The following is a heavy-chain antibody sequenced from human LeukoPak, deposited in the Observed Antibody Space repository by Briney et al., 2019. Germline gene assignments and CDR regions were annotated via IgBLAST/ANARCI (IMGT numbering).Heavy chain of an antibody. Sequence: ASVKVSCKASGYTFTGYYMHWVRQAPGQGLEWMGRINPNSGGTNYAQKFQGRVTMTRDTSISTAYMELSRLRSDDTAVYYCARGRRNYSSRWVFDYWGQGTLVTVSS. CDR3: ARGRRNYSSRWVFDY. D-gene: IGHD6-19*01. CDR1: GYTFTGYY. V-gene: IGHV1-2*06. J-gene: IGHJ4*02. CDR2: INPNSGGT.